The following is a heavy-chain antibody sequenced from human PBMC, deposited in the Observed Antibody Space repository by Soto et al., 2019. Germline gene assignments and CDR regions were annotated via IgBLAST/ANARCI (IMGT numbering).Heavy chain of an antibody. V-gene: IGHV3-74*01. CDR3: ATWDYGSSLY. CDR1: GFTFSRYW. J-gene: IGHJ4*02. CDR2: IKTDGSST. D-gene: IGHD6-6*01. Sequence: PGGSLRLSCAASGFTFSRYWMHWVRQAPGKGLVGVSRIKTDGSSTTYADSVKGRFTISRDNAKNTLYLQMDSLRAEDSAVYYCATWDYGSSLYWGQGTLVTVSS.